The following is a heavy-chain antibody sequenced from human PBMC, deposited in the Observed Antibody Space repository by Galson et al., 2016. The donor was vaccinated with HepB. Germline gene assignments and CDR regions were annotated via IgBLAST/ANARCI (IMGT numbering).Heavy chain of an antibody. V-gene: IGHV3-23*01. CDR3: TRDGYNHIAFDI. CDR2: SSGTGATT. Sequence: SLRLSCAASGFTFSSYDMSWVRQAPGKGLEWVSSSSGTGATTYYADSVKGRFTISRDNLRNTLYLQLDSLRAEDTALYYCTRDGYNHIAFDIWGQGTMVTVSS. CDR1: GFTFSSYD. D-gene: IGHD5-24*01. J-gene: IGHJ3*02.